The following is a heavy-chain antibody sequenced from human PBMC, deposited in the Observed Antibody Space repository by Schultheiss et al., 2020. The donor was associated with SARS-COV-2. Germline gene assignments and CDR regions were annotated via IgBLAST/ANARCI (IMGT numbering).Heavy chain of an antibody. V-gene: IGHV4-4*02. D-gene: IGHD3-22*01. Sequence: SETLSLTCAVSGGSISSSNWWSWVRQPPGKGLEWIGEIYHSGSTNYNPSLKSRVTISVDKSKNQFSLKLSSVTAADTAVYYCARDLEDSSGHFDCWGQGTLVTVSS. J-gene: IGHJ4*02. CDR2: IYHSGST. CDR1: GGSISSSNW. CDR3: ARDLEDSSGHFDC.